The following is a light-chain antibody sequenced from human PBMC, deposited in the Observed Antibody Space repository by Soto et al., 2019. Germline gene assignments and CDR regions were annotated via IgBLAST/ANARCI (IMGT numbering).Light chain of an antibody. J-gene: IGLJ1*01. CDR2: RNN. CDR1: SSNIVSNY. Sequence: QSVLTQPPSASGTPGQRVTISCSGSSSNIVSNYVYWYQQLPGTAPTLLIDRNNQRPSGVPDRVSGSKSGTSASLAISGLRAEDEADDYCAAWDDSLSGIYVFGTGTKVTVL. V-gene: IGLV1-47*01. CDR3: AAWDDSLSGIYV.